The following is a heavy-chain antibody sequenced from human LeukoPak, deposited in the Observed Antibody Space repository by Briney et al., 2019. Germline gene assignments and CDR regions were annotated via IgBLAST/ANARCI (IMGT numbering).Heavy chain of an antibody. J-gene: IGHJ5*02. CDR2: INHSGST. CDR3: ARGILRSGRFDP. V-gene: IGHV4-34*01. CDR1: GGSFSGYY. D-gene: IGHD4-17*01. Sequence: SETLSLTCAVYGGSFSGYYWSWIRQPPGKGLEWIGEINHSGSTNYNPSLKSRVTISVDTSKNQFSLKLSSVTAADTAVYYCARGILRSGRFDPWGQGTLVTVSS.